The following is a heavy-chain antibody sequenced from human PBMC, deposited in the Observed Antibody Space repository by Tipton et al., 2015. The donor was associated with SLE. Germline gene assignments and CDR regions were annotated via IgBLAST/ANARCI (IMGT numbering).Heavy chain of an antibody. D-gene: IGHD6-19*01. V-gene: IGHV3-11*05. CDR1: GFTFSSYA. CDR2: ISSSGSYT. CDR3: AKDLQQWLGADAFDI. Sequence: SLRLSCAASGFTFSSYAMSWIRQAPGKGLEWVAYISSSGSYTNYADSVKGRFTISRDNAKNSLYLQMSSLRAEDTAVYYCAKDLQQWLGADAFDIWGQGTMVTVSS. J-gene: IGHJ3*02.